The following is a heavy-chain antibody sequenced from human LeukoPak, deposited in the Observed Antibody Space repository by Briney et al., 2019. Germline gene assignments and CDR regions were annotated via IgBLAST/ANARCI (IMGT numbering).Heavy chain of an antibody. J-gene: IGHJ4*02. CDR3: ARGTSTGIADY. Sequence: SETLSLTCTVSGGSISSYYWSWIRQPPGKGLEWIGYIYYSGSSNYNPSLKSRVTISVDTSKNQFSLKLSSVTAADTAAYYCARGTSTGIADYWGQGTLVTVSS. V-gene: IGHV4-59*01. CDR2: IYYSGSS. D-gene: IGHD6-13*01. CDR1: GGSISSYY.